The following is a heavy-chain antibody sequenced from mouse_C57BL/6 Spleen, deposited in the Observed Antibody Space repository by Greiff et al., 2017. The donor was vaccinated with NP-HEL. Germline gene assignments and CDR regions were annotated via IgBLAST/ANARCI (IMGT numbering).Heavy chain of an antibody. CDR1: GFTFSSYA. D-gene: IGHD1-1*01. Sequence: EVNVVESGGGLVKPGGSLKLSCAASGFTFSSYAMSWVRQTPEKRLEWVATISDGGSYTYYPDNVKGRFTISRDNAKNNLYLQMSHLKSEDTAMYYCARDEVEGYFDVWGTGTTVTVSS. CDR3: ARDEVEGYFDV. CDR2: ISDGGSYT. J-gene: IGHJ1*03. V-gene: IGHV5-4*01.